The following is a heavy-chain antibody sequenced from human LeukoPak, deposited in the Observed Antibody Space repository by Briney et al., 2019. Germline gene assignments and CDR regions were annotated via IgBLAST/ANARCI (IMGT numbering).Heavy chain of an antibody. CDR1: GFTFSSYA. Sequence: GGSLRVSCAASGFTFSSYAMTWVRQAPGKGLEWVSAISGSGGSTYYADSVKGRFTISRDNAKNSLYLQMNSLRAEDTAVYYCAADGGRDLFEYWGQGTLVTVSS. V-gene: IGHV3-23*01. CDR3: AADGGRDLFEY. D-gene: IGHD5-24*01. CDR2: ISGSGGST. J-gene: IGHJ4*02.